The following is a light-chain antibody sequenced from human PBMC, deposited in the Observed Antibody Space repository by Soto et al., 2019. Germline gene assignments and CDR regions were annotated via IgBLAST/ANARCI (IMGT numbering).Light chain of an antibody. CDR3: QQRTDRVT. Sequence: EIVLTQSPATLSLSPGERATLSCRASQSVSSYLAWYQQKPGQAPRLLIYEASNRATGIPARFSGSGSGTDFTLTISSLEPEDFAVYYCQQRTDRVTFGGGTKVEIK. V-gene: IGKV3-11*01. J-gene: IGKJ4*01. CDR2: EAS. CDR1: QSVSSY.